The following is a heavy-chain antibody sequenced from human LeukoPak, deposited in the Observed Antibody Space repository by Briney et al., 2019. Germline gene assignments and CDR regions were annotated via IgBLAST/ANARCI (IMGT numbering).Heavy chain of an antibody. J-gene: IGHJ4*02. V-gene: IGHV3-23*01. CDR3: AKDIGVEMATITTGY. CDR1: GFTFRSYA. Sequence: GSLRLSCSAFGFTFRSYAMSWVRRAPGKGLEWVSAISGSGGSTYYADSVKGRFTISRDNSKNTLYLQMNSLRAEDTAVYYCAKDIGVEMATITTGYWGQGTLVTVSS. D-gene: IGHD5-24*01. CDR2: ISGSGGST.